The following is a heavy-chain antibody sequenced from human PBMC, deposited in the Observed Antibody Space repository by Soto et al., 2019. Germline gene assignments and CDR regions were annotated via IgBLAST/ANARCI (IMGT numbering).Heavy chain of an antibody. V-gene: IGHV1-69*13. CDR3: ESSPIGMQLCDRIDY. CDR2: IIPIFGTA. D-gene: IGHD5-18*01. Sequence: SVKVSCKASGPTFSSYAISWVRQANAQGLEWMGGIIPIFGTANYAQKFQGRVTITADESTSTAYMELSSLGSEDTAVYYCESSPIGMQLCDRIDYWGQGTLVTVSS. CDR1: GPTFSSYA. J-gene: IGHJ4*02.